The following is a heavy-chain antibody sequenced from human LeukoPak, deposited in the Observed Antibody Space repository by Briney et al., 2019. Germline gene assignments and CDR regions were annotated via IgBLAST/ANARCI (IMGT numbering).Heavy chain of an antibody. CDR3: ARAFGYSGYGGFDP. CDR1: GFTFSSYS. V-gene: IGHV3-21*01. Sequence: GGSLGLSCAASGFTFSSYSMNWVRQAPGKGLEWVSSISSSSSYIYYADSVKGRFTISRDNAKNSLYLQMNSLRAEDTAVYYCARAFGYSGYGGFDPWGQGTLVTVSS. CDR2: ISSSSSYI. D-gene: IGHD5-12*01. J-gene: IGHJ5*02.